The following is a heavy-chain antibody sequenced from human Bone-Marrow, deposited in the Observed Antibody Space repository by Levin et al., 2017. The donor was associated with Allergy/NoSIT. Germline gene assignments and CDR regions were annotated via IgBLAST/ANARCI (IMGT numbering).Heavy chain of an antibody. J-gene: IGHJ6*02. Sequence: ASVKVSCKASGYTFTSYGISWVRQAPGQGLEWMGWISAYNGNTNYAQKLQGRVTITTDTSTSTAYMELRSLRSDDTAVYYCARDRIVGAQYYYDGMDGWGQGTAVTVSS. V-gene: IGHV1-18*01. D-gene: IGHD1-26*01. CDR1: GYTFTSYG. CDR3: ARDRIVGAQYYYDGMDG. CDR2: ISAYNGNT.